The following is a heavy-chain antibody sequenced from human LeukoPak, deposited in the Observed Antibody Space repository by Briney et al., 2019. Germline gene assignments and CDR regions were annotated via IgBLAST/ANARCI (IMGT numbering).Heavy chain of an antibody. Sequence: GESLKISCKGSGYSFSSYSIGWVRQMPGKGLEWMGIIYPGDSDTTYSPSFQGQVTISADKSITTAYLQWSSLKASDTAVYYCARLNYDTLTGPRGGYFDYWGQGTLVTVSS. V-gene: IGHV5-51*01. D-gene: IGHD3-9*01. CDR3: ARLNYDTLTGPRGGYFDY. CDR1: GYSFSSYS. CDR2: IYPGDSDT. J-gene: IGHJ4*02.